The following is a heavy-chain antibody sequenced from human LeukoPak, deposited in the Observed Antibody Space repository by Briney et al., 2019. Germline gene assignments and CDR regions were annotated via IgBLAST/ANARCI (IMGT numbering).Heavy chain of an antibody. J-gene: IGHJ4*02. CDR3: ARGPPQSKLAAALDY. D-gene: IGHD6-13*01. CDR1: GGSITSGGYF. V-gene: IGHV4-39*07. CDR2: IYYIGSP. Sequence: PSETLSLTCTVSGGSITSGGYFWGWIRQPPGKGLEWIGSIYYIGSPYYNPSLKSRVTISLDTSKNQLSLKLSSVTAADTAVYYCARGPPQSKLAAALDYWGQGTLVTVSS.